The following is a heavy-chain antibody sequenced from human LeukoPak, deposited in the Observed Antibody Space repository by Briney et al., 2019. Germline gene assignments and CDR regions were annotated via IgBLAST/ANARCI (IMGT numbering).Heavy chain of an antibody. Sequence: GGSLRLSCAASGFTFSSYSMNWVRQAPGKGLEWVSSISSSSSYIYYADSVKGRFTISRDNAKNSLYLQMNNLREEDTAVYYCTRDPILGAPDYFDYWGQGTLVTVSS. D-gene: IGHD1-26*01. CDR3: TRDPILGAPDYFDY. V-gene: IGHV3-21*01. CDR1: GFTFSSYS. J-gene: IGHJ4*02. CDR2: ISSSSSYI.